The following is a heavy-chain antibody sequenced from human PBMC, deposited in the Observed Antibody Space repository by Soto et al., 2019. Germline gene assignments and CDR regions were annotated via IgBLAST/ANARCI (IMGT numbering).Heavy chain of an antibody. J-gene: IGHJ4*02. CDR1: GFTFSSYS. CDR3: ARVDSSSWYSFDY. D-gene: IGHD6-13*01. CDR2: ISSSSSGI. Sequence: EVHLVESGGGLVQPGGSLRLSCAASGFTFSSYSMSWVRQAPGKGLEWLAYISSSSSGIFYADSVKGRFTISRDNAKNSLHLQMDSLRDEDTAVYYCARVDSSSWYSFDYWGQGTLVTVSS. V-gene: IGHV3-48*02.